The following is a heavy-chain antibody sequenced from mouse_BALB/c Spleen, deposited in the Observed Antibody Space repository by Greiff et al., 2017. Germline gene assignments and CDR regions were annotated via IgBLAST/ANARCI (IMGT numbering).Heavy chain of an antibody. V-gene: IGHV1-5*01. CDR2: IYPGNSDT. CDR1: GYSFTSYW. Sequence: VQLQQSGTVLARPGASVKMSCKASGYSFTSYWMHWVKQRPGQGLEWIGAIYPGNSDTSYNQKFKGKAKLTAVTSASTAYMELSSLTNEDSAVYYCTRGIYGPWFAYWGQGTLVTVSA. CDR3: TRGIYGPWFAY. J-gene: IGHJ3*01. D-gene: IGHD1-1*02.